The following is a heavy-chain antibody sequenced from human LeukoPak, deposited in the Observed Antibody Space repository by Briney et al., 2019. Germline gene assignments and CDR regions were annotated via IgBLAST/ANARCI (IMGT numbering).Heavy chain of an antibody. V-gene: IGHV1-3*01. CDR2: INAGTGNT. CDR3: AREGPYSSSWPFDY. D-gene: IGHD6-13*01. Sequence: ASVKVSCKASGYTFSSYAIHWVRQAPGQRLEWLGWINAGTGNTKYSQKFQGRVTITRDTSASTAYMELSSLRSEDTSVYYCAREGPYSSSWPFDYWGQGTLVTVSS. J-gene: IGHJ4*02. CDR1: GYTFSSYA.